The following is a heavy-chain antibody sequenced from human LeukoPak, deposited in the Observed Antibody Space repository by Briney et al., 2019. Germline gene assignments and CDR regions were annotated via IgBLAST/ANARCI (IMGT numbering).Heavy chain of an antibody. V-gene: IGHV3-53*05. CDR2: IYSGGDT. Sequence: GGSLRLSCAASGFTVSSSYMSWVRQAPGKGLEWVSVIYSGGDTYYADSVKGRFTISRDNSKNTLYLQMNSLRPEDTAVYYCAKQKSSGYYEPFDHWGQGTLVTVSS. J-gene: IGHJ4*02. CDR1: GFTVSSSY. D-gene: IGHD6-19*01. CDR3: AKQKSSGYYEPFDH.